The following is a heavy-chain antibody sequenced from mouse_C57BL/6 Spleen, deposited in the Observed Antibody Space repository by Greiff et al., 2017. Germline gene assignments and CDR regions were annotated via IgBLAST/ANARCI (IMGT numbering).Heavy chain of an antibody. CDR3: ARTDYDEDAPFDY. J-gene: IGHJ2*01. CDR2: INPNNGGT. Sequence: VQLQQSGPELVKPGASVKIPCKASGYTFTDYNMDWVKQSHGKSLEWIGDINPNNGGTIYNQKFKGKATLTVDKSSSTAYMELRSLTSEDTAVYYCARTDYDEDAPFDYWGQGTTLTVSS. CDR1: GYTFTDYN. V-gene: IGHV1-18*01. D-gene: IGHD2-4*01.